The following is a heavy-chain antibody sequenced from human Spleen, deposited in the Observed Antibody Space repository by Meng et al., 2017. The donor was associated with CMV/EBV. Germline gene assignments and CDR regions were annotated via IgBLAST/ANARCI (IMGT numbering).Heavy chain of an antibody. V-gene: IGHV1-2*02. CDR1: GYTFTGYY. CDR3: ARGRLTYFDY. J-gene: IGHJ4*02. D-gene: IGHD2-8*01. Sequence: ASVQVSCKASGYTFTGYYMHWVRQAPGQGLEWMGWINPNSGGTNYAQKFQGRVTMTRDTSISTTYMELNRLRSDDTAVYCCARGRLTYFDYWGQGTLVTVSS. CDR2: INPNSGGT.